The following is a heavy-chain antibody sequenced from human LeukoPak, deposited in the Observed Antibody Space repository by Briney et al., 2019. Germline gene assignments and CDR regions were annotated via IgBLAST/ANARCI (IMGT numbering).Heavy chain of an antibody. J-gene: IGHJ4*02. CDR2: ISSSGSTI. CDR3: ARELGGFYYFDY. CDR1: GFTFSDYH. Sequence: GGPLRLSCAASGFTFSDYHMSWIRQAPGKGLEGVSYISSSGSTIYYADSVKGRFTISRDNAKNSLYLQMNSLRAEDTAVYYCARELGGFYYFDYWGQGTLVTVSS. V-gene: IGHV3-11*01.